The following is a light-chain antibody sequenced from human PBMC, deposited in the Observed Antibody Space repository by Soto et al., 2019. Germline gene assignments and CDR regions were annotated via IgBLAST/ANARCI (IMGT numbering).Light chain of an antibody. J-gene: IGKJ1*01. CDR1: QGVGSYY. V-gene: IGKV3-20*01. CDR2: DAS. CDR3: QHYGSSRT. Sequence: EIVLTQSPGTLSLSPGERATLSCRASQGVGSYYLAWYQQKPGQAPRLLIYDASTRATGIPDRFSGSGSGTDFTLTISRLEPEDFAVYYCQHYGSSRTFGQGTKVEIK.